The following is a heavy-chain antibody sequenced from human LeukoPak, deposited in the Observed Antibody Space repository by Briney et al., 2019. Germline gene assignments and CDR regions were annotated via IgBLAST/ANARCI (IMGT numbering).Heavy chain of an antibody. CDR1: GFTFSRFA. D-gene: IGHD3-22*01. J-gene: IGHJ4*02. V-gene: IGHV3-23*01. CDR2: ISDRGSRT. CDR3: AKRGVVIRVILVGFHKEAYYFDS. Sequence: GGPLRLSCAASGFTFSRFAMNWVRQAPGKGLEWVAGISDRGSRTNYADSVKGRFTISTDHPKNTLYPQMNSLRAEDTAVYFCAKRGVVIRVILVGFHKEAYYFDSWGQGALVTVSS.